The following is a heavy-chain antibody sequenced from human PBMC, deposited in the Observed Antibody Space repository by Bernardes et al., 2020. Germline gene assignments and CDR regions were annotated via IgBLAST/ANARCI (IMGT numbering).Heavy chain of an antibody. Sequence: QTPSLTSAISGDSVSSNSAAWNWIRRSPSRGLEWLGRTYYRSRWWNDYAVSMKSRITVNPDTSKNQFSLQLNSVTPEDTAVYYCARDYYYGMDVWGQGTTVTVSS. J-gene: IGHJ6*02. V-gene: IGHV6-1*01. CDR2: TYYRSRWWN. CDR1: GDSVSSNSAA. CDR3: ARDYYYGMDV.